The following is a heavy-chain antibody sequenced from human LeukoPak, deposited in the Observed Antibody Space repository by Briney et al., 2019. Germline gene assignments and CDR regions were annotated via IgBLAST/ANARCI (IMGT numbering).Heavy chain of an antibody. CDR1: GSTFSSYT. V-gene: IGHV3-48*04. CDR3: ARLTRYAGDP. Sequence: GGSLRLSCAASGSTFSSYTMNWVRQAPGKGLEWVSYISSSSSTIYYADSVKGRFTVSRDNAKNSLYLQMNSLRAEDTAVYYCARLTRYAGDPWGQGTLVIVSS. J-gene: IGHJ5*02. D-gene: IGHD3-9*01. CDR2: ISSSSSTI.